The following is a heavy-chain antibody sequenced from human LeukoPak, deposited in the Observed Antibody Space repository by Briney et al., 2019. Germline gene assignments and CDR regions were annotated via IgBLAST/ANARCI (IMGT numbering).Heavy chain of an antibody. CDR3: AANLYAFDF. Sequence: GGSLRLSCAASGLTVSSSYMSWVRQAPGKGLEWVSIIYNDGSTYYADSMKGRFTISRDNAKNSLYLQMNSLRDEDTAVYYCAANLYAFDFWGQGTMVTV. CDR2: IYNDGST. V-gene: IGHV3-53*01. CDR1: GLTVSSSY. D-gene: IGHD2-8*01. J-gene: IGHJ3*01.